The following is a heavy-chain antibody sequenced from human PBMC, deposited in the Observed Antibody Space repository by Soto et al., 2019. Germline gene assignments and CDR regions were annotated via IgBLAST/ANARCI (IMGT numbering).Heavy chain of an antibody. J-gene: IGHJ6*02. CDR3: AVATVVVPAAHIGPYGMDV. V-gene: IGHV1-69*13. Sequence: GASVKVSCKASGGTFSSYAISWVRQAPGQGLEWMGGIIPIFGTANYAQKFQGRVTITADESTSTAYMELSSLRSEDTAVYYCAVATVVVPAAHIGPYGMDVWGQGTTVTVSS. CDR1: GGTFSSYA. CDR2: IIPIFGTA. D-gene: IGHD2-2*01.